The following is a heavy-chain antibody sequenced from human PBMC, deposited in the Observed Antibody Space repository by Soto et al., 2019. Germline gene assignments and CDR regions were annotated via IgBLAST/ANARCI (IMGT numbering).Heavy chain of an antibody. CDR2: IMPVFGTA. D-gene: IGHD6-25*01. V-gene: IGHV1-69*01. CDR1: GGAFRTYA. CDR3: AASRGFSAGMDV. Sequence: QVQLVQSGTEVKKPGSSVKVSCKASGGAFRTYAFSWVRQTPGQGLEWMGAIMPVFGTATYAQQFQGRITITADESTSTVNMEGTIARPEDAAVFYCAASRGFSAGMDVWGPGTTVIVS. J-gene: IGHJ6*02.